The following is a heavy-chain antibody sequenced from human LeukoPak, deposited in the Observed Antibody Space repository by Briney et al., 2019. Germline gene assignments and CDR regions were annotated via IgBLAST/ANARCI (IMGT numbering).Heavy chain of an antibody. CDR3: AXXXXXXXXFWSGYYLNYFDY. CDR2: IIPILGIA. J-gene: IGHJ4*02. CDR1: GGTFSSYA. D-gene: IGHD3-3*01. Sequence: ASVKVSCKASGGTFSSYAISWVRQAPGQGLEWMGRIIPILGIANYAQKFQGRVTMTRDTSTSTVYMELSSLRSEDTAVYYCAXXXXXXXXFWSGYYLNYFDYWGQGTLVTVSS. V-gene: IGHV1-69*04.